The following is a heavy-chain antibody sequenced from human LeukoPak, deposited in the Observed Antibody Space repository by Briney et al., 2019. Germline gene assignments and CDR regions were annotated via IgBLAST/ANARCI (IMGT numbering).Heavy chain of an antibody. D-gene: IGHD6-13*01. CDR2: INPNSGGT. Sequence: GASVKVSCKASGYTFTGYYMHWVRQAPGQGLEWMGWINPNSGGTNYAQKFQGWVTMTRDTSISTAYMELSRLRSDDTAVYYCARGGDSSSWYLNYWGQGTLVTVSS. CDR3: ARGGDSSSWYLNY. J-gene: IGHJ4*02. CDR1: GYTFTGYY. V-gene: IGHV1-2*04.